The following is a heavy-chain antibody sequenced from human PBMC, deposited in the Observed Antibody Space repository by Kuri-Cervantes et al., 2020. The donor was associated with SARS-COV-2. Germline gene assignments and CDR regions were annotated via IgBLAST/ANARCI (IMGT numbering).Heavy chain of an antibody. V-gene: IGHV4-38-2*01. Sequence: SETLSLTCAVSGYSISSGYYWGWIRQPPGKGLEWIGSIYYSGSTYYNPSLKSRVTISVDTSKNQFSLKLSSVTAADTAVYYCASSNLGVVREPNAFDIWGQGTMVTVSS. CDR2: IYYSGST. J-gene: IGHJ3*02. D-gene: IGHD3-3*01. CDR1: GYSISSGYY. CDR3: ASSNLGVVREPNAFDI.